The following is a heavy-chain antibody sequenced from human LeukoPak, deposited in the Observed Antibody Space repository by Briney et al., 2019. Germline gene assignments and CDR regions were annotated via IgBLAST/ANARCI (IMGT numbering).Heavy chain of an antibody. CDR1: GFTFSSYA. CDR3: ARDDRLSATNAFDI. V-gene: IGHV3-30*04. D-gene: IGHD4/OR15-4a*01. Sequence: PGGSLRLSCAASGFTFSSYAMHWVRQAPGKGLEWVAVISYDGSNKYYADSVKGRFTISRDNSKNTLYLQMNSLRAEDTAVYYCARDDRLSATNAFDIWGQGTMVTVSS. J-gene: IGHJ3*02. CDR2: ISYDGSNK.